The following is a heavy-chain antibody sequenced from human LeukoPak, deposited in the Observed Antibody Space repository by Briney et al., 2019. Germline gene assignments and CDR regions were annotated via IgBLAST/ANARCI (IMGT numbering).Heavy chain of an antibody. J-gene: IGHJ4*02. CDR1: GYSFTAYW. CDR2: IYPGDSDT. CDR3: ARRVEAAAPNFDY. V-gene: IGHV5-51*01. Sequence: GESLKISCRASGYSFTAYWIGWVRQLPGKGLEWMGIIYPGDSDTRYSPSFQGQVTISADKSISTAYLQWSSLKASDTAMYYCARRVEAAAPNFDYWGQGTLVTVSS. D-gene: IGHD6-13*01.